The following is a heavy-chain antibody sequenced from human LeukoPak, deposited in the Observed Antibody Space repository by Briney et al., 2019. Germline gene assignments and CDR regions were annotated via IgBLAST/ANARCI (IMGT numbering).Heavy chain of an antibody. D-gene: IGHD1-26*01. Sequence: PGGSLRLSCAASGFTFSTYSMNWVRQAPGKGLEWVSFISTSSSYIYYADSVKGRFTISRDNARNSLYLQMNSLRAEDTAVYYCARDPYSGSYGADYYYYMDVWGKGTTVTISS. V-gene: IGHV3-21*01. CDR3: ARDPYSGSYGADYYYYMDV. J-gene: IGHJ6*03. CDR2: ISTSSSYI. CDR1: GFTFSTYS.